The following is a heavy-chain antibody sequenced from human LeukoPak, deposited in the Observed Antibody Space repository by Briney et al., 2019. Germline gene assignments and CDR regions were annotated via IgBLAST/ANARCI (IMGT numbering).Heavy chain of an antibody. CDR1: GLTFSGYY. J-gene: IGHJ4*02. CDR3: ASSRYFDRLPDY. D-gene: IGHD3-9*01. CDR2: INHSGST. V-gene: IGHV4-34*01. Sequence: PSETLSLTCAVYGLTFSGYYWSWIRQPPGKGLEWIGDINHSGSTNYNPSLNSRVTISVDTSKNQFSLKLSSVTAADTAVYYCASSRYFDRLPDYWGQGTLVTVSS.